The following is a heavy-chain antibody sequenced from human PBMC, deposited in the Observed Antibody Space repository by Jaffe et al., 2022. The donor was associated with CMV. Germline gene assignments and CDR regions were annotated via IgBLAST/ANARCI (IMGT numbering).Heavy chain of an antibody. CDR2: IIPIFGTA. CDR1: GGTFSSYA. CDR3: ARDLAFRGYSGYEVENYYYYGMDV. Sequence: QVQLVQSGAEVKKPGSSVKVSCKASGGTFSSYAISWVRQAPGQGLEWMGGIIPIFGTANYAQKFQGRVTITADESTSTAYMELSSLRSEDTAVYYCARDLAFRGYSGYEVENYYYYGMDVWGQGTTVTVSS. V-gene: IGHV1-69*01. J-gene: IGHJ6*02. D-gene: IGHD5-12*01.